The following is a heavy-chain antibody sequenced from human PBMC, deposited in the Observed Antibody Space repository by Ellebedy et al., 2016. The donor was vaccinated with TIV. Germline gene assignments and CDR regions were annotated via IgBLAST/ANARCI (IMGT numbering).Heavy chain of an antibody. J-gene: IGHJ5*02. Sequence: GGSLRLFCAASGFNFRSYWMTWVRQAPGKGLEWVAKIRQEGDEIYYVESVKGRSTISRDNAKNSLFLQMNSLRVEDTAVYYCARRASYGDYAVQVNPWFDPWGQGTLVTVSS. CDR1: GFNFRSYW. D-gene: IGHD4-17*01. CDR2: IRQEGDEI. CDR3: ARRASYGDYAVQVNPWFDP. V-gene: IGHV3-7*01.